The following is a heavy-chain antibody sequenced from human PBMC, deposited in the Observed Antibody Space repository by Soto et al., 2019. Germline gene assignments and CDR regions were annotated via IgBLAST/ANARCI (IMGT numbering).Heavy chain of an antibody. CDR3: AKASAVAGTFFDY. CDR1: GFTFSSYA. D-gene: IGHD6-19*01. CDR2: ISGSGGST. V-gene: IGHV3-23*01. Sequence: EVQLLESGGGLVQPGGSLRLSCAASGFTFSSYAMSWVRQAPGKGLEWVSAISGSGGSTYYADSLKGRFTISRDNSKNTLYLQMNSLRAEDTAVYYCAKASAVAGTFFDYWGQGTLVTVSS. J-gene: IGHJ4*02.